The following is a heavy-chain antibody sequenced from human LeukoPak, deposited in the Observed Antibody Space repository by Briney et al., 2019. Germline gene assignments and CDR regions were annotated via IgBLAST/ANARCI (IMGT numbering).Heavy chain of an antibody. J-gene: IGHJ4*02. CDR3: AKDQDDLLTGYYLGVFDY. CDR2: ISGSGTST. D-gene: IGHD3-9*01. CDR1: GFTFSIYG. Sequence: PGGSLRLSCAASGFTFSIYGMSWVRQAPGKGLEWVSSISGSGTSTYCADSVKGRFTVSRDNSKNTVYLQMNSLRAEDTAVYYCAKDQDDLLTGYYLGVFDYWGPGTPVTVSS. V-gene: IGHV3-23*01.